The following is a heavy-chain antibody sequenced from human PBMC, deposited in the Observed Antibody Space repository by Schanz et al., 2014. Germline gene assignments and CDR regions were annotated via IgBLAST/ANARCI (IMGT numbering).Heavy chain of an antibody. D-gene: IGHD3-9*01. CDR2: IIPILDKT. CDR3: AKVDRTRYYAMDV. Sequence: QVQLVQSGAEVKQPGASVKVSCKASGGTFSSSTLTWVRQAPGQGLEWMGRIIPILDKTNYAQKFQGRVTMTADKSTSTVYMEVSGLRSEDTAVYYCAKVDRTRYYAMDVWGQGTTVTVS. CDR1: GGTFSSST. V-gene: IGHV1-69*09. J-gene: IGHJ6*02.